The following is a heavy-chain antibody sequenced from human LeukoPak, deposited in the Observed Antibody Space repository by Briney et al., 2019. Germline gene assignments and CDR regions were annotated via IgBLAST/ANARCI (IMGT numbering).Heavy chain of an antibody. CDR3: ARGGHGGGNDYGDFVY. V-gene: IGHV1-8*01. D-gene: IGHD4-17*01. CDR2: MNPNSGNT. J-gene: IGHJ4*02. CDR1: GYTFSSYD. Sequence: ASEKVSCKASGYTFSSYDINWVRQATRQGLEWMGWMNPNSGNTGYAQKFQGRVTMTRNTSISTAYMELSSLRSEDTAVYYCARGGHGGGNDYGDFVYWGQGTLVTVSS.